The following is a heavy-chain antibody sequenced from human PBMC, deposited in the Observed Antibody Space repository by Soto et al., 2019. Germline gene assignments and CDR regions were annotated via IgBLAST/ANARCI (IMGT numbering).Heavy chain of an antibody. CDR3: ARGPIAAAGTDEEWVYYYYYGMDV. D-gene: IGHD6-13*01. Sequence: QSQTLSLPCAISGDSVSSNSAAWTWIRQSPSRGLEWLGRTYYRSKWYNDYAVSVKSRITINPDTSKNQFSLQLNSVTPEDTAVYYCARGPIAAAGTDEEWVYYYYYGMDVWGQGTTVTVSS. CDR2: TYYRSKWYN. J-gene: IGHJ6*02. CDR1: GDSVSSNSAA. V-gene: IGHV6-1*01.